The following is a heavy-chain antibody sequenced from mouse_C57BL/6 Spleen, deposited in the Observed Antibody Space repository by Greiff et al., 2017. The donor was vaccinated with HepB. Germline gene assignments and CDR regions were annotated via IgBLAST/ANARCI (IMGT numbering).Heavy chain of an antibody. D-gene: IGHD1-1*01. V-gene: IGHV5-17*01. CDR1: GFTFSDYG. Sequence: EVKLMESGGGLVKPGGSLKLSCAASGFTFSDYGMHWVRQAPEKGLEWVAYISSGSSTIYYADTVKGRFTISRDNAKNTLFLQMTSLRSEDTSMYYCERGYYGSFDYWGQGTTLTVSS. CDR2: ISSGSSTI. J-gene: IGHJ2*01. CDR3: ERGYYGSFDY.